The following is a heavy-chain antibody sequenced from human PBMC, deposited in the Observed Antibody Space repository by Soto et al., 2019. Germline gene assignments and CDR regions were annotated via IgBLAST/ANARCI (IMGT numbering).Heavy chain of an antibody. J-gene: IGHJ4*02. D-gene: IGHD3-16*01. CDR2: ISGSGGST. CDR1: GFTFSSHA. V-gene: IGHV3-23*01. CDR3: ANHDGAYPYYFDY. Sequence: GGSLRLSCAAAGFTFSSHAMSWVRQAPGKGLEWVSAISGSGGSTYYADSVKGRFTISRDNSKNTLYLQMNSLRAEDTAVYYCANHDGAYPYYFDYWGQGTLVTVSS.